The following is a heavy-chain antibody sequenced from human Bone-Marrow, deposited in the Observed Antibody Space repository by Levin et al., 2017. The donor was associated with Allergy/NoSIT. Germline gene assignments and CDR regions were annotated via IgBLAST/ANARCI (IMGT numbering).Heavy chain of an antibody. CDR2: IWYDGSNE. D-gene: IGHD3-10*01. V-gene: IGHV3-33*01. Sequence: GESLKISCAASGFTFSSYGMHWVRQAPGKGLEWVAVIWYDGSNEYYADSVKGRFTISRDNSKNTLYLQMNSLRAEDTAVYYCARKLAGGSGSYYPDYWGQGTLVTVSS. CDR1: GFTFSSYG. CDR3: ARKLAGGSGSYYPDY. J-gene: IGHJ4*02.